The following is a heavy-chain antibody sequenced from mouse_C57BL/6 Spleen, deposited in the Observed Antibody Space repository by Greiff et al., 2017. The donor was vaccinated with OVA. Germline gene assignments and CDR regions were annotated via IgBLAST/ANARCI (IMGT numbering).Heavy chain of an antibody. CDR2: ISDGGSYT. CDR3: ARDEAYYGSSYAMDY. V-gene: IGHV5-4*01. Sequence: EVHLVESGGGLVKPGGSLKLSCAASGFTFSSYAMSWVRQTPEKRLEWVATISDGGSYTYYPDNVKGRFTISRDNAKNNLYLQMSHLKSEDTAMYYCARDEAYYGSSYAMDYWGQGTSVTVSS. D-gene: IGHD1-1*01. CDR1: GFTFSSYA. J-gene: IGHJ4*01.